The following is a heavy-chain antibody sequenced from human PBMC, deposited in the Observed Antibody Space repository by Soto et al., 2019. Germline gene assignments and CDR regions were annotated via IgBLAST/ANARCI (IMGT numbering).Heavy chain of an antibody. CDR1: GFSLINNRGG. CDR2: IYWNDDK. D-gene: IGHD2-21*01. J-gene: IGHJ4*02. Sequence: GLKLDNPTHTLTLTFTFSGFSLINNRGGVGWIRQPPGKALEWLALIYWNDDKRYSPSLKSRLTITKDTSKNQVVLTMTNMDPVDTATYYCAHRNSCFDFCGQRTLGSVSS. CDR3: AHRNSCFDF. V-gene: IGHV2-5*01.